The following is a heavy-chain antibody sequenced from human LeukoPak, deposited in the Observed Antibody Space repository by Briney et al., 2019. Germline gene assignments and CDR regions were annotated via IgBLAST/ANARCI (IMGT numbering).Heavy chain of an antibody. CDR2: IKQDGSER. V-gene: IGHV3-7*01. Sequence: GGSLRLSCVASGFTFSNYWMNWARQAPGKGLEWVANIKQDGSERYYVGSVKGRFTISRDIANNSLYLQMNSLRAEDTAVYYCARGYFYGSGSNWFDPWGQGTLVTVSS. J-gene: IGHJ5*02. D-gene: IGHD3-10*01. CDR1: GFTFSNYW. CDR3: ARGYFYGSGSNWFDP.